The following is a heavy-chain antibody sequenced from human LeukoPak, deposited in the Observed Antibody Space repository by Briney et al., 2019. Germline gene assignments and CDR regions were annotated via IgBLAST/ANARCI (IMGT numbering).Heavy chain of an antibody. CDR1: GFTFSSYE. Sequence: GGSLRLSCAASGFTFSSYEMTWVRQAPGKGLEWVSYISSSGSTIYYADSEKGRFTISRDNAKNSLYLQMNSLRAEDTAVYYCARDGTTMVRGVIILFDYWGQGTLVTVSS. V-gene: IGHV3-48*03. CDR2: ISSSGSTI. J-gene: IGHJ4*02. D-gene: IGHD3-10*01. CDR3: ARDGTTMVRGVIILFDY.